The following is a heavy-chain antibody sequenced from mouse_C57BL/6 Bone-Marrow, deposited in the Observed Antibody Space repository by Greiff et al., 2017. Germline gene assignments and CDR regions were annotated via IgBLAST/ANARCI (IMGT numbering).Heavy chain of an antibody. CDR3: ARQDYGSSYDYAMDY. CDR1: GFTFSDYG. CDR2: ISNLAYSI. D-gene: IGHD1-1*01. V-gene: IGHV5-15*01. Sequence: EVQGVESGGGLVQPGGSLQLSCAASGFTFSDYGMAWVRQAPRKGPEWVAFISNLAYSIYYADTVTGRFTISRENAKNTLYLEMSSLRSEDTAMYYCARQDYGSSYDYAMDYWGQGTSVTVSS. J-gene: IGHJ4*01.